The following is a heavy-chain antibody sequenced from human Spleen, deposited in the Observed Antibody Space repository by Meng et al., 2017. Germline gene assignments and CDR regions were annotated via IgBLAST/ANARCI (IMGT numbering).Heavy chain of an antibody. J-gene: IGHJ4*02. D-gene: IGHD3-22*01. CDR3: ARGYYDTSGFSNY. V-gene: IGHV3-30*04. CDR2: ISYDKNNK. Sequence: GESLKISCAASGFTFSTYAMHWVLQAPGKGLEWVALISYDKNNKYYADSVKGRFTISRENSKNTLYLEMDGLRTEDTALYYCARGYYDTSGFSNYWGQGTLVTVSS. CDR1: GFTFSTYA.